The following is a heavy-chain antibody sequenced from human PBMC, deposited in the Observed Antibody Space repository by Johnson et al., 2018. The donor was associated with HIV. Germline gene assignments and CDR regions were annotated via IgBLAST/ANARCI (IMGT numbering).Heavy chain of an antibody. CDR1: GFTFSSYA. CDR3: ARDLGVVLAASKGNAFDF. D-gene: IGHD2-15*01. Sequence: VQLVESGGGLVQPGGSLRLSCAASGFTFSSYAMSWVRQAPGKGLEWVSAISGSGGSTYYADSVKGRFTISRDNSKNTLYLQMNSLRAEDTAWYYCARDLGVVLAASKGNAFDFWGQGTMVTVSS. J-gene: IGHJ3*01. CDR2: ISGSGGST. V-gene: IGHV3-23*04.